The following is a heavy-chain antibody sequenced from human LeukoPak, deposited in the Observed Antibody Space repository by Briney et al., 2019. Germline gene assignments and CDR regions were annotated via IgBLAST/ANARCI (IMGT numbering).Heavy chain of an antibody. J-gene: IGHJ6*03. CDR2: IRRDGSNK. Sequence: PGGSLRLSCAASGFTFSSYGMHWVRQAPGKGLEWVAFIRRDGSNKYYADSVKGRFTISRDNSKNTLYLQMNSLRAEDTAVYYCAKDRSSKYYYYYYMDVCGKGTTVTVSS. CDR3: AKDRSSKYYYYYYMDV. V-gene: IGHV3-30*02. D-gene: IGHD2-2*01. CDR1: GFTFSSYG.